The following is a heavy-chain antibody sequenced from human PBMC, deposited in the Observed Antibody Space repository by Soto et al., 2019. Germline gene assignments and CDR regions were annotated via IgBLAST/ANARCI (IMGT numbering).Heavy chain of an antibody. J-gene: IGHJ5*02. D-gene: IGHD2-8*01. CDR1: GGSISSGGYY. V-gene: IGHV4-31*03. CDR2: IYYSKST. Sequence: QVQLQESGPGLVKPSQTLSLTCTVSGGSISSGGYYWGWIRQHPGKGLEWIGYIYYSKSTYYNPSIKSRATISLATSKNKFTLKLTCVTAAYTAVYYCARRVCPWGEGTLVTVSS. CDR3: ARRVCP.